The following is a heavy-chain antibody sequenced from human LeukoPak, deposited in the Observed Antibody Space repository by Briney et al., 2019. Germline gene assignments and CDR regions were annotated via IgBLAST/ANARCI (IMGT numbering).Heavy chain of an antibody. J-gene: IGHJ4*02. CDR3: AREAPLRYCSGGSCYSFDY. CDR1: GGSISSGDYY. Sequence: SQTLSLTCTVSGGSISSGDYYWSWIRQPPGKGLESIGYIYYSGSTYYNPSLKSRVTISVDTSKNQFSLKLSSVTAADTAVYYCAREAPLRYCSGGSCYSFDYWGQGTLVTVSS. D-gene: IGHD2-15*01. CDR2: IYYSGST. V-gene: IGHV4-30-4*01.